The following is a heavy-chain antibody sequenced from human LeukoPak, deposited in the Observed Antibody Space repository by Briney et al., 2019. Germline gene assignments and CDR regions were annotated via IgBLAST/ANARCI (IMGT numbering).Heavy chain of an antibody. D-gene: IGHD3-22*01. J-gene: IGHJ4*02. CDR2: IDPSDSYT. CDR3: ARSFYYDSSGSYFDY. Sequence: GESLKISCKGSEYSFTSYWISWVRQMPGKGREWMGRIDPSDSYTKYSPSFQGHVTVSADKSISTAYLQWSSVKASDTAMYYCARSFYYDSSGSYFDYWGQGTLVTVSS. CDR1: EYSFTSYW. V-gene: IGHV5-10-1*01.